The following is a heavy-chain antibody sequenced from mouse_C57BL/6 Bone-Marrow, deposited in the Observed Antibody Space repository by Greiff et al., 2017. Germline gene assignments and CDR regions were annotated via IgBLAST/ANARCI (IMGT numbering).Heavy chain of an antibody. CDR2: FHPYNDDT. V-gene: IGHV1-47*01. D-gene: IGHD1-1*01. CDR1: GYTFTTYP. Sequence: QVQLQQSGAELVKPGASVKMSCKASGYTFTTYPIEWMKQNHGKSLEWIGNFHPYNDDTKYNEKFKGKATLTVEKSSSTVYLELSRLTSDDSAVYYCARSIYYYGSSYGWYFDVGGTGNTGTVSS. CDR3: ARSIYYYGSSYGWYFDV. J-gene: IGHJ1*03.